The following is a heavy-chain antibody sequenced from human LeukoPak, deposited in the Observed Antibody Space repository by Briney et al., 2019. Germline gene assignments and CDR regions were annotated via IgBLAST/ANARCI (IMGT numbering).Heavy chain of an antibody. D-gene: IGHD6-13*01. J-gene: IGHJ3*02. CDR2: ISYDGSNK. V-gene: IGHV3-30*04. CDR1: GFTFNSYA. Sequence: GGSLRLSCAASGFTFNSYAMHWVRQAPGKGLEWVAVISYDGSNKYYADSVKGRFTISRDNSKNTLYLQMNSLRAEDTAVYYCAKGRGSWGRKDAFDIWGQGTMVTVSS. CDR3: AKGRGSWGRKDAFDI.